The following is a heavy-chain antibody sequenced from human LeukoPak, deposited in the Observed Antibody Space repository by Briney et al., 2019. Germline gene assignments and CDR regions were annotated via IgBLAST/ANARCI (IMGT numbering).Heavy chain of an antibody. CDR2: ISGSGGST. Sequence: GGSLRLSCAASGFTFSSYAMSWVRQAPGKGLEWVSLISGSGGSTYYADSVKGRFTISRDNSENTLYLQMNSLRVEDTAVYYCAKGNIAARQDIMDVWGQGTTVTVSS. J-gene: IGHJ6*02. CDR3: AKGNIAARQDIMDV. D-gene: IGHD6-6*01. CDR1: GFTFSSYA. V-gene: IGHV3-23*01.